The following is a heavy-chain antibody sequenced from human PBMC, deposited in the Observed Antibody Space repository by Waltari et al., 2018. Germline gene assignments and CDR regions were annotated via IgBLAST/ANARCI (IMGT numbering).Heavy chain of an antibody. V-gene: IGHV1-2*06. Sequence: QVQLVQSGAEVKKPGASVKVSCKASGYTFTGYYMHWVRQAPGQGLEWMGRINPNSGGTHYAQKFQGRVTMTRDTSISPAYMELSRLRSDDTAVYYCARGLEELGSGYDLVYWGQGTLVTVSS. CDR3: ARGLEELGSGYDLVY. J-gene: IGHJ4*02. CDR2: INPNSGGT. CDR1: GYTFTGYY. D-gene: IGHD5-12*01.